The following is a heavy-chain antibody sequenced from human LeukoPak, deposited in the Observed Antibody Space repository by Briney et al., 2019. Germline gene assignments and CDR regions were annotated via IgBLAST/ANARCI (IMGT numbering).Heavy chain of an antibody. D-gene: IGHD6-13*01. CDR1: GGSISSYY. CDR3: ARGVNWIDP. V-gene: IGHV4-59*01. J-gene: IGHJ5*02. Sequence: PSETLSLTCTVSGGSISSYYWSWIRQPPGKGLEWIGYISYSGTTNYNPSLKSRVTISIDTSKNQFSLKLSSVTAAGTAVYYCARGVNWIDPWGQGTLVTVSS. CDR2: ISYSGTT.